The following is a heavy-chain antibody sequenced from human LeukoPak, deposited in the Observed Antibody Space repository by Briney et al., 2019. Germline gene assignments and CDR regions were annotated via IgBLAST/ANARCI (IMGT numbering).Heavy chain of an antibody. V-gene: IGHV3-74*01. Sequence: PGGSLRLSCAASGFTFSSYWMHWVRQAPGKGLVWVSLIDGDGGSTIYADSVKSRFTISRDKAEHTLYLQMNSLRVEDTAVYFCARGSYSHYGMDVWGQGTTVTVSS. CDR1: GFTFSSYW. CDR2: IDGDGGST. CDR3: ARGSYSHYGMDV. J-gene: IGHJ6*02. D-gene: IGHD1-26*01.